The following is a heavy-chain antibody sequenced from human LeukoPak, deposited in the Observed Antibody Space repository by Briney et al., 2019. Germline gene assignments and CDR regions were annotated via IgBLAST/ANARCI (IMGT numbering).Heavy chain of an antibody. V-gene: IGHV4-4*07. CDR1: SVFISNYY. CDR2: ISTSGNT. J-gene: IGHJ4*02. D-gene: IGHD3-3*01. CDR3: ARDSRYYDFWSGYLDY. Sequence: SSETLSPTCSVSSVFISNYYWSWIRQPAGKGLEWIGRISTSGNTNYSPSLRSRVTMSVDSSKNQFFLNLRSVTAADTAVYYCARDSRYYDFWSGYLDYWGQGALVTVSS.